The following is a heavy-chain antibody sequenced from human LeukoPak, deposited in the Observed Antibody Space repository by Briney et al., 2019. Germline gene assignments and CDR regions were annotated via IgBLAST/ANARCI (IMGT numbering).Heavy chain of an antibody. CDR3: ARDTYGSDY. CDR1: GYTFSSHH. D-gene: IGHD3-10*01. V-gene: IGHV1-46*01. J-gene: IGHJ4*02. Sequence: ASVKVSCKASGYTFSSHHMRWVRQAPGQGLEWMGKITPSSGDTTYAQKFQDRVTMTRDTSTSTVYMELSSLRSEDTAVYYCARDTYGSDYWGQGTLVTVSA. CDR2: ITPSSGDT.